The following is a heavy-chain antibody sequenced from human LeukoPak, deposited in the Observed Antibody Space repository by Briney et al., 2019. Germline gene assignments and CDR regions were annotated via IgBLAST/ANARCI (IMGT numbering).Heavy chain of an antibody. D-gene: IGHD5-24*01. CDR3: AKGQARWLLGGSYFDY. CDR1: GGTFSSYA. Sequence: ASVKVSCKASGGTFSSYAISWVRQAPGQGLEWMGGIIPIFGTANYAQKFQGRVTITTDESTSTAYMELSSLRSEDTAVYYCAKGQARWLLGGSYFDYWGQGILVTVSS. J-gene: IGHJ4*02. V-gene: IGHV1-69*05. CDR2: IIPIFGTA.